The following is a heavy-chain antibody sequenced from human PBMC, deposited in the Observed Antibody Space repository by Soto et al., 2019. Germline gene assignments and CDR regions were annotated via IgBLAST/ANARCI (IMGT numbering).Heavy chain of an antibody. Sequence: SETLSLTCTVSGASISSNTYYWAWIRRPPGKGLECIGSIHYDGSTNYNPSLKSRLTISIDTSKNQFSLKLSSVTAADTAVYYCARTYYDFWSGYWRWFDPWGQGTLVTVSS. CDR1: GASISSNTYY. CDR2: IHYDGST. D-gene: IGHD3-3*01. CDR3: ARTYYDFWSGYWRWFDP. V-gene: IGHV4-39*07. J-gene: IGHJ5*02.